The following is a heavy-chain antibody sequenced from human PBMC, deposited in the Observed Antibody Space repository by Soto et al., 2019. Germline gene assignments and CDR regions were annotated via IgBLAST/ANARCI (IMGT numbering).Heavy chain of an antibody. D-gene: IGHD6-13*01. CDR2: IYSGGST. CDR3: ARESMAAGTLRAHYYGMDV. Sequence: PGGSLRLACAASGFTVSSNYMSWVRQAPGKGLEWVSVIYSGGSTYYADSVKGRFTISRDNSKNTLYLQMNSLRAEDTAVYYCARESMAAGTLRAHYYGMDVWGQGTTVTVSS. CDR1: GFTVSSNY. J-gene: IGHJ6*02. V-gene: IGHV3-53*01.